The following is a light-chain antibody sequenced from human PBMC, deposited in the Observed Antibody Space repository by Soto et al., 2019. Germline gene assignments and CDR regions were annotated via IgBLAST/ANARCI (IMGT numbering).Light chain of an antibody. J-gene: IGKJ1*01. V-gene: IGKV3-20*01. CDR2: AAS. Sequence: EIVLTQSPGTLTLSPGERATLSCRASQSVRSNYLAWYQQVPGQAPRLLIFAASSRATGIPDRFSGSGSGRDLTLTISRLEPEDFAVYYCQQYSTSPWKFGQGTKGAIK. CDR3: QQYSTSPWK. CDR1: QSVRSNY.